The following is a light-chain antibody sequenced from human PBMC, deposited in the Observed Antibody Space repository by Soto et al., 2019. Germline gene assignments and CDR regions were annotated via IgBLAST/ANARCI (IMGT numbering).Light chain of an antibody. CDR2: DAS. CDR1: QSVSSSY. Sequence: EIVLTQSPGTLSLSPGERATLSCRASQSVSSSYLAWYQQKPGQAPRLLIYDASKRATGIPARFNGSGSGTDFTLTISSLEPEDFAVYYCQQRSNWPITFGQGTRLEI. V-gene: IGKV3D-20*02. J-gene: IGKJ5*01. CDR3: QQRSNWPIT.